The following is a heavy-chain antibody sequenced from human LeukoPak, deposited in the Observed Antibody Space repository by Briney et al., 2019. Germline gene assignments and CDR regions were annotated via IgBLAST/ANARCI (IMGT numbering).Heavy chain of an antibody. D-gene: IGHD3-22*01. CDR3: AKDAYYDSSGYWPPPGFDP. CDR2: IWYDGSNK. V-gene: IGHV3-30*02. J-gene: IGHJ5*02. Sequence: PGGSLRLSCAASGFTFSSYGMHWVRQAPGKGLEWVAVIWYDGSNKYYADSVKGRFTISRDNSKNTLYLQMNSLRAEDTAVYYCAKDAYYDSSGYWPPPGFDPWGQGTLVTVSS. CDR1: GFTFSSYG.